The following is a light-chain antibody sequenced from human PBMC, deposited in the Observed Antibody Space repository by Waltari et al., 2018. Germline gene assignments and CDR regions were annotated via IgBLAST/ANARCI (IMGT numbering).Light chain of an antibody. CDR1: SSDIGAYNF. J-gene: IGLJ2*01. CDR2: DFS. V-gene: IGLV2-14*01. CDR3: NSYTTGSSLTVI. Sequence: QSALTQPASVSGSPGQSITISCAGTSSDIGAYNFFSWHQQHPVKSPKLIMYDFSNRPSGVSDRFSGSKSGNTASLTISGLQADDEATYYCNSYTTGSSLTVIFGGGTKLTVL.